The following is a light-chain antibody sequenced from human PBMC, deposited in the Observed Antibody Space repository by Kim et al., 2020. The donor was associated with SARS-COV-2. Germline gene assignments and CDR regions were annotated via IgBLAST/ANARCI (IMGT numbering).Light chain of an antibody. J-gene: IGKJ5*01. CDR3: QQYDNLPIT. CDR1: QGISNY. Sequence: DIQMTQSPSSLSASVGDRVTITCQASQGISNYLNWYQQKPGKAPKLLIYDASNLETGVPSRFSGSGSWTDFTFTISSLQSEDIATYYCQQYDNLPITFGQGTRLEIK. V-gene: IGKV1-33*01. CDR2: DAS.